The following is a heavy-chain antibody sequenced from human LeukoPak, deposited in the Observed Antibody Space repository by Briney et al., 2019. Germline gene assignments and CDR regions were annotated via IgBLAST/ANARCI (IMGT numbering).Heavy chain of an antibody. CDR1: GDSISSSSYY. CDR2: IHYSGST. D-gene: IGHD4-11*01. Sequence: PSETLSLTCTVSGDSISSSSYYWGWIRQPPGQGLQWIGSIHYSGSTYYNPSLKSRVTISVDTSKSQFSLKLSSVTAADTAVYYCARAIYSNYNFDYWGQGTLVTVSS. V-gene: IGHV4-39*01. CDR3: ARAIYSNYNFDY. J-gene: IGHJ4*02.